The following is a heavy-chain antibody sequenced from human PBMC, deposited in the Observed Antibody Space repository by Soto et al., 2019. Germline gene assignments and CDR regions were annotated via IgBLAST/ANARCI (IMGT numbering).Heavy chain of an antibody. CDR2: ITSSSTYT. CDR1: GFTFSDYY. CDR3: ARDSVYYGDYELNYFDY. Sequence: QVQLVESGGGLVKPGGSLRLSCAASGFTFSDYYMSWIRQAPGKGLEWVSYITSSSTYTNYADSVKGRFTISRDNAKNSLYLQMTSLSAEDTAVYYCARDSVYYGDYELNYFDYWGQGTLVTVSS. V-gene: IGHV3-11*05. D-gene: IGHD4-17*01. J-gene: IGHJ4*02.